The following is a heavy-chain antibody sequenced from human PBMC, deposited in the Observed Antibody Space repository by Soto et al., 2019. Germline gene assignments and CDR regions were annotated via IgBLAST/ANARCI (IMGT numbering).Heavy chain of an antibody. CDR3: ARASMTTIPMDV. J-gene: IGHJ6*02. D-gene: IGHD4-17*01. Sequence: SETLSLTCTASSGSISNYYWSWIRQPPGKGLEWIGYVYYTGTTNYKPSLKTRVTISVDTSKNQFSLKLTSVTAADTAMYYCARASMTTIPMDVWGRGTMVTVSS. V-gene: IGHV4-59*01. CDR1: SGSISNYY. CDR2: VYYTGTT.